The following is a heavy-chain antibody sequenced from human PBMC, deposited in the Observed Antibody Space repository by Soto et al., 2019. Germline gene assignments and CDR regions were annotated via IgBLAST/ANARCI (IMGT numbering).Heavy chain of an antibody. CDR2: INRHGSAT. CDR3: ARYVAGGSLSQDLDY. Sequence: PGGSLRLSCAASGFTLSDYYMTWIRQTPGKGLEWISYINRHGSATYYIDSVEGRFTISRDNAENSLYLEMNSLRVEDTAVYYCARYVAGGSLSQDLDYWGQGALVTVSS. D-gene: IGHD2-15*01. CDR1: GFTLSDYY. V-gene: IGHV3-11*01. J-gene: IGHJ4*02.